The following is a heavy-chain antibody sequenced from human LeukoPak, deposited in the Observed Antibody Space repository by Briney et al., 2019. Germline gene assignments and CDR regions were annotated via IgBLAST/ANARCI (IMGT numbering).Heavy chain of an antibody. CDR1: GFTVSTSY. CDR3: AKARAEIWFDP. CDR2: IDSGGST. J-gene: IGHJ5*02. Sequence: GGSLRLSCAASGFTVSTSYMSWVRQAPGKGLEWVSVIDSGGSTNYADSVKGRFTISRDNSKNTLYFQMNSLRAEDTAVYYCAKARAEIWFDPWGQGTLVTVSS. D-gene: IGHD1-14*01. V-gene: IGHV3-53*01.